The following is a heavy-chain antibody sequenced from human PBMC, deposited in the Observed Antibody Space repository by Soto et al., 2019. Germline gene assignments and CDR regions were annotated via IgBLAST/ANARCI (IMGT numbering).Heavy chain of an antibody. CDR2: IIPIFGTA. J-gene: IGHJ6*02. Sequence: QVQLVQSGAEVKKPGSSVKVSCKASGGTFSSYAISWVRQAPGQGLEWMGGIIPIFGTANYAQKFQGRVTITADESTSTAYMELSSLRSEDTAVYYCARSGEDLIVLVPAATLDYYYGMDVWGQGTTVTVSS. CDR1: GGTFSSYA. CDR3: ARSGEDLIVLVPAATLDYYYGMDV. V-gene: IGHV1-69*12. D-gene: IGHD2-2*01.